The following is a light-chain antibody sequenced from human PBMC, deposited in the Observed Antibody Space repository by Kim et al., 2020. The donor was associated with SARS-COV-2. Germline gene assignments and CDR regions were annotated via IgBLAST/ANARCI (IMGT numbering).Light chain of an antibody. J-gene: IGKJ2*01. CDR2: GAS. V-gene: IGKV3-15*01. Sequence: VSPGDRVILSCRASQSVTSHLAWYQQKLGQTPRLLIYGASTRATGIPARFSGSGSGTEFTLTISSLQSEDSAIYYCQQYANWPPYTFGQGTKLEIK. CDR1: QSVTSH. CDR3: QQYANWPPYT.